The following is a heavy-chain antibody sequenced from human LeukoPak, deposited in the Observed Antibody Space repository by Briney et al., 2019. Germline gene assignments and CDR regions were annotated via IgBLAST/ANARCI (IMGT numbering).Heavy chain of an antibody. CDR2: ISSSNTYI. CDR1: GFTFSSYS. V-gene: IGHV3-21*01. J-gene: IGHJ4*02. Sequence: GGSLRLSCEGSGFTFSSYSINWVLQAPGNGLEWVSSISSSNTYIYYADSVKGRFTISRDNAKNSLYLQMNSLRADDTAVYYCARVAEAAAFDYWGQGTLVTVSS. CDR3: ARVAEAAAFDY. D-gene: IGHD6-13*01.